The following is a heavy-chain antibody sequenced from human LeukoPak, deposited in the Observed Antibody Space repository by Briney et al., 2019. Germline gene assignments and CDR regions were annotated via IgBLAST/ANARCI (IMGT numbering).Heavy chain of an antibody. V-gene: IGHV3-20*04. Sequence: GGSLRLSCAASGFTFDDYGMSWVRQAPGKGLEWVTGINWNGGSTGYADSVKGRFTISRDNAKNSLYLQMNSLRAEDTALYYCARDRSLTHFDYWGQGTLVTVSS. CDR2: INWNGGST. CDR3: ARDRSLTHFDY. J-gene: IGHJ4*02. CDR1: GFTFDDYG.